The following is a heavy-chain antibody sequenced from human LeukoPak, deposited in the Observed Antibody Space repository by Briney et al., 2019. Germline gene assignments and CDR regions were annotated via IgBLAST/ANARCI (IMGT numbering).Heavy chain of an antibody. CDR3: ARDQNYDILTGYPEGRYYYYGMDV. V-gene: IGHV1-2*02. J-gene: IGHJ6*02. Sequence: ASVKVSCKASGYTFTGYYMHWVRQAPGQGLEWMGWINPNSGGTNYAQKFQGRVTMTTDTSTSTAYMELRSLRSDDTAVYYCARDQNYDILTGYPEGRYYYYGMDVWGQGTTVTVSS. CDR1: GYTFTGYY. CDR2: INPNSGGT. D-gene: IGHD3-9*01.